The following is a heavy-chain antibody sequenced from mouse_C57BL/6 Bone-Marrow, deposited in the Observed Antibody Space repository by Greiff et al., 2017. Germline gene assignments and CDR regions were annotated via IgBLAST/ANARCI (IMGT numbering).Heavy chain of an antibody. CDR3: AILWAWFAY. Sequence: QVQLKESGPGLVAPSQCLSLTCTVSGFSFTSYAISWVRQPPGNGLEWVGVIWTGGGTNYTSALETSLSISQDNSKSQVFLKMNSLQTDDTARYYGAILWAWFAYWGQGTLVTVSA. V-gene: IGHV2-9-1*01. CDR2: IWTGGGT. CDR1: GFSFTSYA. D-gene: IGHD1-1*02. J-gene: IGHJ3*01.